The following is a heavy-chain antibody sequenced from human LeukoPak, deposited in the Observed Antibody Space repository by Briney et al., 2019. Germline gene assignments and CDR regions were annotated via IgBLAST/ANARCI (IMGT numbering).Heavy chain of an antibody. D-gene: IGHD3-10*01. Sequence: ASVKVSCKVSGYTLTELSMHWVRQAPGKGLEWMGGFDPEDGETIYAQKFQGRVTMTEDTSTDTAYMELSSLRSEDTAVYYCATDRGIWTMVRGVKRGNWFDPWGQGTLVTVSS. V-gene: IGHV1-24*01. CDR1: GYTLTELS. CDR3: ATDRGIWTMVRGVKRGNWFDP. J-gene: IGHJ5*02. CDR2: FDPEDGET.